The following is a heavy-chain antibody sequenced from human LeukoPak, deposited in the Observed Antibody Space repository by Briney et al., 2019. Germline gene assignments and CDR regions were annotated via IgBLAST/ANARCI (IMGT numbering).Heavy chain of an antibody. CDR2: LYSAGSI. V-gene: IGHV3-66*01. CDR1: GFTVSSNY. D-gene: IGHD3-22*01. J-gene: IGHJ4*02. Sequence: GGSLRLSCAVSGFTVSSNYMSWVRQAPGKGLEWVSVLYSAGSIYYADSVEGRFTISRDNSKNTLYLQMNSLRAEDTAVYFCARGRSYYYDSSGSFDYWGQGTLVTVSS. CDR3: ARGRSYYYDSSGSFDY.